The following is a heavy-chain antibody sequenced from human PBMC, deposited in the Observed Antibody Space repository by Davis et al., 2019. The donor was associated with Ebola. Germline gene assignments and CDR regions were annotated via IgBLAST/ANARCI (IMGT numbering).Heavy chain of an antibody. D-gene: IGHD2-8*01. V-gene: IGHV1-2*04. CDR3: ARDLVGVALDY. CDR1: GYTFTGYY. J-gene: IGHJ4*02. Sequence: ASVKVSCKASGYTFTGYYMHWVRQAPGQGLEWMGWINPNSGGTNYAQKFQGWVTMTRDTSISTVYMELSRLRSDDTAVYYCARDLVGVALDYWGQGTLVTVSS. CDR2: INPNSGGT.